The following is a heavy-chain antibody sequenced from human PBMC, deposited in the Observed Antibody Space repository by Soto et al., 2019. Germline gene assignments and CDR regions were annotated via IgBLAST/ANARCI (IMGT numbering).Heavy chain of an antibody. V-gene: IGHV3-23*01. CDR1: GFTFINYA. J-gene: IGHJ4*02. Sequence: GGSLRLSCAASGFTFINYAMNWVRQAPGKGLEWVSTINSGGGTYYADSVKGRFTISRDNSKNTLYLQMNSLRAEDTAVYYCATDPRFCTITSCYEADYWGQGALVTVSS. CDR3: ATDPRFCTITSCYEADY. CDR2: INSGGGT. D-gene: IGHD2-2*01.